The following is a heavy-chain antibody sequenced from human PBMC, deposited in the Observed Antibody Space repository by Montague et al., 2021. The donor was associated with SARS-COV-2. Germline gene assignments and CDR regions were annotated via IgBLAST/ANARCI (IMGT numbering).Heavy chain of an antibody. CDR1: GFIFSSYG. Sequence: SLSLSCAASGFIFSSYGMHWVRQAPGKGLEWAAHIWYDGSNENYVDSVKGRFTISRDNFKNALYLQMNSLRAEDTAIYYCARGSVGGYYFDYWGQGTLVTVSS. CDR2: IWYDGSNE. J-gene: IGHJ4*02. V-gene: IGHV3-33*01. CDR3: ARGSVGGYYFDY. D-gene: IGHD1-26*01.